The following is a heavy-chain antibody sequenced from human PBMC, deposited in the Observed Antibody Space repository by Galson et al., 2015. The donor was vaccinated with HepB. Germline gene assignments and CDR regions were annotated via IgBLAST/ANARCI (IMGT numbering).Heavy chain of an antibody. CDR1: GYTFTSYA. CDR3: ARSDFWIPVEGDYYYYYYMDV. CDR2: INTNTGNP. D-gene: IGHD5-18*01. Sequence: SVKVSCKASGYTFTSYAMNWVRQAPGQGLEWMGWINTNTGNPTYAQGFTGRFVFSLDTSVSTAYLQISSLKAEDTAVYYCARSDFWIPVEGDYYYYYYMDVWGKGTTVTVSS. V-gene: IGHV7-4-1*02. J-gene: IGHJ6*03.